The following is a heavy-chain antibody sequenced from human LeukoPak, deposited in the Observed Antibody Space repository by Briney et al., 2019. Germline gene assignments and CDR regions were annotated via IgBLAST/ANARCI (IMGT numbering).Heavy chain of an antibody. CDR3: AGSYCGGDCYWTIDY. V-gene: IGHV1-2*02. D-gene: IGHD2-21*02. CDR2: INPNTGVT. CDR1: GYTFTGYY. Sequence: ASVKVSCKASGYTFTGYYMHWVRQAPGQGLTWMGWINPNTGVTNYAQKFQGRVTMTRATSINTAYMELDRLTSDDTAIYYCAGSYCGGDCYWTIDYWGQGTLVTVS. J-gene: IGHJ4*02.